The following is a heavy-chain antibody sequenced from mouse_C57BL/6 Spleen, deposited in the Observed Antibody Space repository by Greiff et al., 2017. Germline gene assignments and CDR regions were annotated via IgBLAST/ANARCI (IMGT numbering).Heavy chain of an antibody. J-gene: IGHJ4*01. Sequence: LMEPGASVKMSCKASGYTFTDYNMHWVKQSHGKSLEWIGYINPNNGGTSYNQKFKGKATLTVNKSSSTAYMELRSLTSEDSAVYYCARDDGYFYAMDYWGQGTSVTVSS. CDR3: ARDDGYFYAMDY. CDR1: GYTFTDYN. V-gene: IGHV1-22*01. CDR2: INPNNGGT. D-gene: IGHD2-3*01.